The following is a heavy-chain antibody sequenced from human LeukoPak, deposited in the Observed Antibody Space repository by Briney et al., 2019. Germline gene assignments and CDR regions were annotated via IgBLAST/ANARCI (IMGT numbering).Heavy chain of an antibody. D-gene: IGHD6-6*01. CDR1: GGSISSGDYY. J-gene: IGHJ4*02. V-gene: IGHV4-61*08. CDR2: IYYSGST. CDR3: AMGSSTDFDY. Sequence: TSETLSLTCTVSGGSISSGDYYWSWIRQPPGKGLEWIGYIYYSGSTNYNPSLKSRVTISVDTSKNQFSLKLSSVTAADTAVYYCAMGSSTDFDYWGQGTLVTVSS.